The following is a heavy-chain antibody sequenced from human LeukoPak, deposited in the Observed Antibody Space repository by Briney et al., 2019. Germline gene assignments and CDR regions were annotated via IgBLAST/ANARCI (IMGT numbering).Heavy chain of an antibody. J-gene: IGHJ4*02. CDR3: ARAPFIWFGEELPAFDY. Sequence: GGSLRLSCAASGFTFSSYGMSWVRQAPGKGREWVSAISGSGGSTYYADSVKGRFTISRDNAKNSLYLQMNSLRAEDTAVYYCARAPFIWFGEELPAFDYWGQGTLVTVSS. V-gene: IGHV3-23*01. CDR2: ISGSGGST. D-gene: IGHD3-10*01. CDR1: GFTFSSYG.